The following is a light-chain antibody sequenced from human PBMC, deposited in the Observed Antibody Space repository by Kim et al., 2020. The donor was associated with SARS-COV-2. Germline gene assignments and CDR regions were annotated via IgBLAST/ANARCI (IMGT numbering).Light chain of an antibody. CDR2: GKN. Sequence: SSELTQDPAVSVALGQTVRITCQGDSLRSFFPSWYQQKPGRAPLLVIYGKNKRPSEIPDRFSGSRSEDTATLTITGTQAEDEADYYCNVQDSSGNHPCVFGGGTKLAVL. V-gene: IGLV3-19*01. CDR1: SLRSFF. J-gene: IGLJ2*01. CDR3: NVQDSSGNHPCV.